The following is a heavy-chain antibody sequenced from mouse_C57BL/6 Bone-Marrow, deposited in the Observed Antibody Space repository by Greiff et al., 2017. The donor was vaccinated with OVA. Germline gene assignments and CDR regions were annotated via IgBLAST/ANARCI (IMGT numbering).Heavy chain of an antibody. CDR1: GFTFSNYW. J-gene: IGHJ4*01. V-gene: IGHV6-3*01. CDR3: TGGGLRRVDY. D-gene: IGHD2-2*01. CDR2: IRLKSDNYAT. Sequence: EVQLQESGGGLVQPGGSMKLSCVASGFTFSNYWMNWVRQSPEKGLEWVAQIRLKSDNYATHYAESVKGRFTISRDDSKSSVYLQMNNLRAEDTGIYYCTGGGLRRVDYWGQGTSVTVSS.